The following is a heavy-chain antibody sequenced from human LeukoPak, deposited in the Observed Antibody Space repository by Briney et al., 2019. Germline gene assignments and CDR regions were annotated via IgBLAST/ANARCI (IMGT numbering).Heavy chain of an antibody. Sequence: SGGSLRLSCAASGLNVSSSYMSWVRQAPGKGLEWVSVLYGGGTTWYVESVKGRFSVSRDKSKKTLFLQMSSLRAEDTAFYFCAMRRPQPDFDYWGQGTLVTVSS. J-gene: IGHJ4*02. CDR1: GLNVSSSY. D-gene: IGHD6-25*01. CDR3: AMRRPQPDFDY. V-gene: IGHV3-66*01. CDR2: LYGGGTT.